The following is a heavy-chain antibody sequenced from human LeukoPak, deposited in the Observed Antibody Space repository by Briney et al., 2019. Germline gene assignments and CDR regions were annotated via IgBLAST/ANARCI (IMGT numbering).Heavy chain of an antibody. J-gene: IGHJ3*02. CDR2: IYYSGST. Sequence: PSETLSLTCTVSGGSISSYYWSWIRHPPRKRLELMGYIYYSGSTNYNPSLKSRVTISVDTSKNQFSLKLSSVTAADTAVYYCARTDYDILTGSGAFDIWGQGTMVTVSS. V-gene: IGHV4-59*01. D-gene: IGHD3-9*01. CDR3: ARTDYDILTGSGAFDI. CDR1: GGSISSYY.